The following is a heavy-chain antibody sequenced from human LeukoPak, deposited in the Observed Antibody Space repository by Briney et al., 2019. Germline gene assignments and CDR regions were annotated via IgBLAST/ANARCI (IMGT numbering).Heavy chain of an antibody. D-gene: IGHD3-10*01. J-gene: IGHJ4*02. CDR3: VRDPDLVGTPLGLGQ. CDR1: GGTLSTYA. Sequence: SVKVSCKTSGGTLSTYAISWVRQAPGQGLQWMGGTIPIFGTANYAQKFQGRVTITADESTRTVYMELNSLRFEDTAIYYCVRDPDLVGTPLGLGQWGQGTLVTVSS. CDR2: TIPIFGTA. V-gene: IGHV1-69*13.